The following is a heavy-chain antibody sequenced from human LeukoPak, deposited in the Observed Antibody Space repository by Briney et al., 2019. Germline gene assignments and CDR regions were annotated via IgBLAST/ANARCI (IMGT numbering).Heavy chain of an antibody. D-gene: IGHD5-12*01. CDR3: AAKGNGYSGTYVFAH. V-gene: IGHV3-66*01. CDR2: LYSSGYT. Sequence: GGSLRLSCAASTFSVSTNYMSWVRQAPGKGLEWISVLYSSGYTKYADSVRGRFSISRDNSENTLSLQMNSLRAEDTAVYYCAAKGNGYSGTYVFAHWGRGTLVTVSS. CDR1: TFSVSTNY. J-gene: IGHJ4*02.